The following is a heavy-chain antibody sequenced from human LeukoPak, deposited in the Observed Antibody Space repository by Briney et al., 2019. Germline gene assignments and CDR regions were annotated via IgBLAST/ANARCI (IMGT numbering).Heavy chain of an antibody. CDR2: IYYSGST. D-gene: IGHD3-22*01. J-gene: IGHJ6*03. CDR1: GGSISSSSYY. CDR3: ARGGPYHYYDSSGYPRGVVYYYYMDV. V-gene: IGHV4-39*07. Sequence: SETLSLTCTVSGGSISSSSYYWGWIRQPPGKGLEWIGSIYYSGSTYYNPSLKSRVTISVDTSKNQFSLKLSSVTAADTAVYYCARGGPYHYYDSSGYPRGVVYYYYMDVWGKGTTVTISS.